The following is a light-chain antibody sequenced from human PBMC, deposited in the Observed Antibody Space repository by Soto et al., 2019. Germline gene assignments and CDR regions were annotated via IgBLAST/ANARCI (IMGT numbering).Light chain of an antibody. CDR1: QSVSGTY. CDR3: QQRSNWPSIT. J-gene: IGKJ5*01. V-gene: IGKV3D-20*02. CDR2: GAS. Sequence: EIVLTQSPGTLSLSPGERATLSCRASQSVSGTYLAWYQQKPGQAPRLLIYGASSRASGIPDRFSGSGSGTDFTLTVSSLEPEDFAVYYCQQRSNWPSITFGQGTRLEIK.